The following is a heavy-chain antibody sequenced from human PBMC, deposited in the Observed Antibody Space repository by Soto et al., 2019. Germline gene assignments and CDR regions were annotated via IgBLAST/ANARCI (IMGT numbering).Heavy chain of an antibody. V-gene: IGHV3-30*03. Sequence: QVQLVESGGGVVQPGRSLRLSCAASGFTFSSYGMHWVRQAPGKGLEWVAVISYDGSNKYYADSVKGRFTISRDNSKNTLYLQMNSLRAEDTAVYYCATHLLGPGRAYGMDGWGQGTTVTVSS. CDR3: ATHLLGPGRAYGMDG. J-gene: IGHJ6*02. D-gene: IGHD7-27*01. CDR2: ISYDGSNK. CDR1: GFTFSSYG.